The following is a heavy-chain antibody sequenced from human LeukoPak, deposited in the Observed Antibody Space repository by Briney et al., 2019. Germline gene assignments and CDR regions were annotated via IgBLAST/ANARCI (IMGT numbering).Heavy chain of an antibody. D-gene: IGHD2-2*01. CDR2: ISSSGSTI. V-gene: IGHV3-11*01. Sequence: PGGSLRLSCAASGFTLSDSYMSWIRQAPGKGLEWISYISSSGSTIYYADSVKGRFTISRDNAKNSLYLQMNSLRAEDTAVYYCARYGSSTRNTFDIWGQGTMVTVSS. CDR1: GFTLSDSY. J-gene: IGHJ3*02. CDR3: ARYGSSTRNTFDI.